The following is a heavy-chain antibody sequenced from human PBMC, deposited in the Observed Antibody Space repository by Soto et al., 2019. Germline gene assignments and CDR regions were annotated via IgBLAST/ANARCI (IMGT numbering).Heavy chain of an antibody. D-gene: IGHD6-13*01. CDR3: ARHPERIAQIGWFDP. Sequence: GGSLRLSCAASGFTFSSYWMSWVRQAPGKGLEWEANIKQDGGEKYYVDSVKGRFTISRDNAKNSLFLQMNSLRAEDTAVYYCARHPERIAQIGWFDPWGQGTLVTVSS. CDR1: GFTFSSYW. CDR2: IKQDGGEK. V-gene: IGHV3-7*01. J-gene: IGHJ5*02.